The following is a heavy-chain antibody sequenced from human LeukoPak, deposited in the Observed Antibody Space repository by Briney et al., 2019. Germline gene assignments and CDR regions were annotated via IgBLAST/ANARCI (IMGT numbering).Heavy chain of an antibody. D-gene: IGHD2-21*02. CDR1: GGTFSSYA. V-gene: IGHV1-69*04. CDR2: IIPILGIA. Sequence: GSSVKVSCKASGGTFSSYAISWVRQAPGQGLEWMGRIIPILGIANYAQKFQGRVTMTRDTSTSTVYMELSSLRSEDTAVYYCARDRGIVVVTAAPTNWFDPWGQGTLITVSS. CDR3: ARDRGIVVVTAAPTNWFDP. J-gene: IGHJ5*02.